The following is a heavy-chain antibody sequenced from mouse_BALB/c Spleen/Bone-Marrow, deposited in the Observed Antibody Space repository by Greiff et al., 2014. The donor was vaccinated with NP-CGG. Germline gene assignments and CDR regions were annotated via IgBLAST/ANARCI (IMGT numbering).Heavy chain of an antibody. Sequence: VQLKQSGGGLVKPGGSLKLSCAASGFTFSSYAMSWVRQSPEERLEWVAEISSGGNYTYYPDTVAGRFTISRDNAKNILYLEMSSLRSDDTAMYYCVRSYGSRYATDYWGQGTSVPVSS. D-gene: IGHD1-1*01. CDR3: VRSYGSRYATDY. V-gene: IGHV5-9-4*01. CDR2: ISSGGNYT. CDR1: GFTFSSYA. J-gene: IGHJ4*01.